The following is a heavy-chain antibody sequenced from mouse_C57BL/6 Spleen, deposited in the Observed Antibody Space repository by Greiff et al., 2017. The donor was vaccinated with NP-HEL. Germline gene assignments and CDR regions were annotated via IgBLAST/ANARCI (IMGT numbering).Heavy chain of an antibody. CDR3: ARAHYYGNGGYDFDY. D-gene: IGHD1-1*01. J-gene: IGHJ2*02. CDR1: GFTFSSYS. CDR2: ISDGGSYT. Sequence: EVQLVESGGGLVKPGGSLKLSCAASGFTFSSYSMSWVRQTPEKSLEWVATISDGGSYTYYPDNVKGRFTFTRDNAKNTLYLQMSHLKSEDTAMYYCARAHYYGNGGYDFDYWGQGTSVTVSS. V-gene: IGHV5-4*01.